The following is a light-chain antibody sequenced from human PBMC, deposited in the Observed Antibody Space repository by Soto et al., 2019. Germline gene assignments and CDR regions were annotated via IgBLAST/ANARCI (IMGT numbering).Light chain of an antibody. J-gene: IGKJ4*01. V-gene: IGKV3D-20*02. CDR1: QSVSSSY. CDR3: QQRSNWPSLT. CDR2: GAS. Sequence: EIVLTQSPGTLSLSPGERATLSCRASQSVSSSYLAWYQQKPGQAPRLLIYGASNRATGIPARFSGSGSETDFTLTISSLEPEDSAVYYCQQRSNWPSLTFGGGTKGDIK.